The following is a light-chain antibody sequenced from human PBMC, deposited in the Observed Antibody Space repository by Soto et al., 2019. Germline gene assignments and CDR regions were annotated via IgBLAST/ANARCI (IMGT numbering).Light chain of an antibody. CDR1: QTVDIY. CDR3: QQYKDWPPIT. CDR2: DTS. V-gene: IGKV3-15*01. Sequence: IVMTQSPATMSVYPGERATLSCRASQTVDIYLAWYQQRPGHAPRLLIYDTSIRAPGIPATFSGSGSGTEFTLTISSLQSEDVAIYYGQQYKDWPPITFGGGTKVQIK. J-gene: IGKJ4*01.